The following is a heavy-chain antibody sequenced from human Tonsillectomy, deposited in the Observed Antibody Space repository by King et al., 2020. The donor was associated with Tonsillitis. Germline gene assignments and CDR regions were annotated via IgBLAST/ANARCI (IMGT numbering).Heavy chain of an antibody. CDR2: INPNSGGT. CDR1: GYTFTGYY. Sequence: QLVQSGAEVKKPGASVKVSCKASGYTFTGYYMHWVRQAPGQGLEWMGWINPNSGGTNYAQKFQGRVTMTRDTSISTAYMELSRLRSDDTAVYYCARAGGAAWDSYYDGMDVWGQGTTVTVSS. D-gene: IGHD6-25*01. CDR3: ARAGGAAWDSYYDGMDV. V-gene: IGHV1-2*02. J-gene: IGHJ6*02.